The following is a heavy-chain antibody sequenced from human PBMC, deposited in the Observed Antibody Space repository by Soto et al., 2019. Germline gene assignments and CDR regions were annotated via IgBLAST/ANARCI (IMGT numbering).Heavy chain of an antibody. CDR2: LYNSGST. Sequence: SSETLSLTCTVSGDSISTYYGTWIRQPPGKGLEWIGCLYNSGSTNYNPSLKSRVTISVDTSKNQFSLKLSSVTAADTAVYYCARGFWSESGYDYPYFDYWGQGTLVTVSS. CDR3: ARGFWSESGYDYPYFDY. D-gene: IGHD5-12*01. J-gene: IGHJ4*02. CDR1: GDSISTYY. V-gene: IGHV4-59*01.